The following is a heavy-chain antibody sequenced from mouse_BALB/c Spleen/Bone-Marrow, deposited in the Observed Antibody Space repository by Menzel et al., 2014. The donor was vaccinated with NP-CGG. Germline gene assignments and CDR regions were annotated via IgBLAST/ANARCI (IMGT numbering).Heavy chain of an antibody. CDR3: AGDYGGGHYFDY. CDR1: GFSFTSYG. D-gene: IGHD1-1*02. V-gene: IGHV2-9*02. Sequence: QVQLQQSGPGLVAPSQSLSITCTASGFSFTSYGVHWVSQPPGKGLEWLGVIWPGGTTNYDSSLMSRLIISKDNSRSEVFLKMKSLHADDAAIYYGAGDYGGGHYFDYWGQGTTLTVSS. J-gene: IGHJ2*01. CDR2: IWPGGTT.